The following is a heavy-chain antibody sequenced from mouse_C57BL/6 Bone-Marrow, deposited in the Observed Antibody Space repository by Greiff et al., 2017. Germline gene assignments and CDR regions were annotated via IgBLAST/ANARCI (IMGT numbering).Heavy chain of an antibody. CDR2: IYPGSGST. D-gene: IGHD1-1*02. V-gene: IGHV1-55*01. CDR3: ARRETYYGLWFAY. J-gene: IGHJ3*01. Sequence: QVHVKQSGAELVKPGASVKMSCKASGYTFTSYWITWVKQRPGQGLEWIGDIYPGSGSTNYNEKFKSKATLTVDTSSSTAYMQLSSLTSEDSAVYYCARRETYYGLWFAYWGQGTLVTVSA. CDR1: GYTFTSYW.